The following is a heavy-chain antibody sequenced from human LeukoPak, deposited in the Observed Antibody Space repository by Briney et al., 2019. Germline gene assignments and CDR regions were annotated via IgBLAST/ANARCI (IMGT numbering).Heavy chain of an antibody. CDR1: GGSISSSSYY. V-gene: IGHV4-39*07. D-gene: IGHD3-9*01. Sequence: PSETLSLTCTVSGGSISSSSYYWGWIRQPPGKGLEWIGSIYYSGSTYYNPSLKSRVTISVDTSKNQFSLKLSSVTAADTAVYYCARVSGYAYYYYYYMDVWGKGTTVTVSS. CDR2: IYYSGST. J-gene: IGHJ6*03. CDR3: ARVSGYAYYYYYYMDV.